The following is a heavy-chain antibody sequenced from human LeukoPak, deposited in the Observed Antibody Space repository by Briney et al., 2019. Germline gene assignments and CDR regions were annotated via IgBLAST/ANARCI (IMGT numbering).Heavy chain of an antibody. J-gene: IGHJ4*02. CDR1: GGSISSYY. CDR2: IYYSGSP. Sequence: PSETLSLTCTVSGGSISSYYWSWIRQPPGKGLEWIGYIYYSGSPNYNPSLKSRVTISVDTSKNQFSLKLSSVTAADTAVYYCARGEYYYDSSGYYLWDWGQGTLVTVSS. D-gene: IGHD3-22*01. V-gene: IGHV4-59*01. CDR3: ARGEYYYDSSGYYLWD.